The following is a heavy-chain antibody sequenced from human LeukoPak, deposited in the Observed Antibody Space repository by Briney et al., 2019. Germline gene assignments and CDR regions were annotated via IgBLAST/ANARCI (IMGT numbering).Heavy chain of an antibody. CDR3: AREVIYYGSGSYLNWFDP. D-gene: IGHD3-10*01. J-gene: IGHJ5*02. CDR1: GGSISSYY. Sequence: SETLSLTCTVSGGSISSYYWSWIRQPAGKGLEWIGRIYTSGSTNYNPSLKSRVTMSVDTSKNQFSLKLSSVTAADTAVYYCAREVIYYGSGSYLNWFDPWGQGTLVTVSS. V-gene: IGHV4-4*07. CDR2: IYTSGST.